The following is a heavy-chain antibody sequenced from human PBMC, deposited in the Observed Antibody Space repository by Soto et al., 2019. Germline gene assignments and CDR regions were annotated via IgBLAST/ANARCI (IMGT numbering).Heavy chain of an antibody. CDR1: GFTFSSYS. D-gene: IGHD6-13*01. CDR2: ISSSSYI. J-gene: IGHJ4*02. Sequence: PGGSLRLSCAASGFTFSSYSMNWVRQAPGKGLEWVSSISSSSYIYYADSVKGRFTISRDNAKNSLYLQMNSLRAEDTAVYYCARDPKQQLPPDYWGQGTLVTVSS. CDR3: ARDPKQQLPPDY. V-gene: IGHV3-21*01.